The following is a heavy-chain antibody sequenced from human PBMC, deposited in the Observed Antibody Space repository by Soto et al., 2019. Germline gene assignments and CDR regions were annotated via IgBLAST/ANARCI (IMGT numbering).Heavy chain of an antibody. Sequence: GGSLRLSCAASGFTFSSYAMCWVRQAPGKGLEWVSSISVSGDRTFYADSVKGRFTISRDNSRNTLHLQMNSLRAEDTAVYYCEKDGDSITRTKTLDYWGHGTLVTV. CDR2: ISVSGDRT. CDR1: GFTFSSYA. D-gene: IGHD2-2*01. V-gene: IGHV3-23*01. CDR3: EKDGDSITRTKTLDY. J-gene: IGHJ4*03.